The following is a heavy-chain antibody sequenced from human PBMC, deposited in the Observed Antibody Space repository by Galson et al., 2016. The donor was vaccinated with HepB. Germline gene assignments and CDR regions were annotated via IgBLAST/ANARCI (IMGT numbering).Heavy chain of an antibody. J-gene: IGHJ4*02. CDR1: GFTFDDYT. CDR2: ISWDGRSP. Sequence: SLRLSCAASGFTFDDYTMHWVRQAPGKGLEWVSLISWDGRSPDYADSVKGRFTISRDNRKNSLYLQMNSLRTEDTAVYYCAKDPYYYGSGSYYFDYWGQGTLVTVSS. V-gene: IGHV3-43*01. CDR3: AKDPYYYGSGSYYFDY. D-gene: IGHD3-10*01.